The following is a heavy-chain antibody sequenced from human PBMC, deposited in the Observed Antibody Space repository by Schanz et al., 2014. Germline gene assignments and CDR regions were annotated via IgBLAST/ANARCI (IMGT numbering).Heavy chain of an antibody. V-gene: IGHV3-15*01. CDR3: TSMATIPRNWFDP. Sequence: EVQLVESGGGLIQPGGSLRLSCAASGFTFSSSWMSWVRQAPGKGLEWVGRIKSNTDGGTTDYATPVKGRFTISRDDSKNTLYLQMNSLKSEDTAVYYCTSMATIPRNWFDPWGQGTLVTVSS. J-gene: IGHJ5*02. CDR1: GFTFSSSW. CDR2: IKSNTDGGTT. D-gene: IGHD2-2*02.